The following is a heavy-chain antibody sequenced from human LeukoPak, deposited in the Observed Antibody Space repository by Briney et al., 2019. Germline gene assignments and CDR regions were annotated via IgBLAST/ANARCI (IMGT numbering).Heavy chain of an antibody. CDR1: GGSISSYY. Sequence: SETLSLTCTVSGGSISSYYWSWIRQPPGKGLEWIGYIYYSGSTNYNPSLKSRVTISVDASKNQFSLKLSSMTAADTAVYYCARESSSYNYDYWGQGTLVTVSS. J-gene: IGHJ4*02. CDR2: IYYSGST. D-gene: IGHD6-6*01. CDR3: ARESSSYNYDY. V-gene: IGHV4-59*01.